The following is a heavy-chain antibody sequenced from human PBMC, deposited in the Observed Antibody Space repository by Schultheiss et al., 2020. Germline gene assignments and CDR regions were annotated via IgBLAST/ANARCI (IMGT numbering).Heavy chain of an antibody. V-gene: IGHV5-51*01. CDR3: ARHYCSGGSCYPGPPDYYYYGMDV. D-gene: IGHD2-15*01. CDR2: IYPGDSDT. J-gene: IGHJ6*02. CDR1: GYSFTSYW. Sequence: GGSLRLSCKGSGYSFTSYWIGWVRQMPGKGLEWMGIIYPGDSDTRYSPSFQGQVTISADKSISTAYLQWSSLKASDTAMYYCARHYCSGGSCYPGPPDYYYYGMDVWGQGTTVTVS.